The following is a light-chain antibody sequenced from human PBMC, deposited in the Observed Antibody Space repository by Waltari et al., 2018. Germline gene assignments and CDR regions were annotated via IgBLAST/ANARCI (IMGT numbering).Light chain of an antibody. Sequence: EIVLTQSPATLSLSPGERATLSCRASQSVSSYLAWYHQKPGQAPRLLIYDASNRATGIPARFSGSGSGTDFTLTISSLEPEDFAVYYCQQRSNWQLTFGGGTKVEIK. CDR2: DAS. CDR3: QQRSNWQLT. CDR1: QSVSSY. V-gene: IGKV3-11*01. J-gene: IGKJ4*01.